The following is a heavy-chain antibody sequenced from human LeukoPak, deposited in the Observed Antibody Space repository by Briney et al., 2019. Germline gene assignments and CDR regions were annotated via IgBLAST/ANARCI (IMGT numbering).Heavy chain of an antibody. D-gene: IGHD3-10*01. Sequence: GGSLRLSCAASGFTFSSYAMSWVRQAPGKGLEWVSAISSSGGSTYYADSVKGQFTISRDNSKNTPYLQMNSLRAEDTAVYYCARVTYYGSGSFPYYYYYYMDVWGKGTTVTVSS. CDR1: GFTFSSYA. CDR3: ARVTYYGSGSFPYYYYYYMDV. V-gene: IGHV3-23*01. J-gene: IGHJ6*03. CDR2: ISSSGGST.